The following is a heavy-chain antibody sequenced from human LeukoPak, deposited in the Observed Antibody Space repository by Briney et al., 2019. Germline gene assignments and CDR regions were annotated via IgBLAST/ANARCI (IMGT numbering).Heavy chain of an antibody. CDR1: GFSLSSSW. CDR3: ARGHI. V-gene: IGHV3-7*01. J-gene: IGHJ3*02. Sequence: GGSLRLSCAASGFSLSSSWMSWVRQAPGKGPEWVANVKEDGSEKCYKDSVRGRFTISRDNARNALYLQMNSLRDEDTAVYYCARGHIWGQGTMVTVSS. CDR2: VKEDGSEK.